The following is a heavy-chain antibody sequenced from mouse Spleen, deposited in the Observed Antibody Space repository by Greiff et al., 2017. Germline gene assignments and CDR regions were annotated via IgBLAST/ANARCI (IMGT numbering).Heavy chain of an antibody. CDR1: GYTFTSYW. D-gene: IGHD2-1*01. CDR2: IHPNSGST. J-gene: IGHJ1*01. Sequence: QVKLQQPGAELVKPGASVKLSCKASGYTFTSYWMHWVKQRPGQGLEWIGMIHPNSGSTNYNEKFKSKATLTVDKSSSTAYMQLSSLTSEDSAVYYCARFYGNYVYWYFDVWGAGTTVTVSS. V-gene: IGHV1-64*01. CDR3: ARFYGNYVYWYFDV.